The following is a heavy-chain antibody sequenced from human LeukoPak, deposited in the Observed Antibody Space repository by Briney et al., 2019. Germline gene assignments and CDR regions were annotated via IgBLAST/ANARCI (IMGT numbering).Heavy chain of an antibody. Sequence: GGSLRLSCTASVFTFSIYAMHCVRQSPGKGREWVAVISYYGSNIYYADSVKGRFTISRDNSKNTLYLQMDSLRAEDTAVYYCASEGPVTGYFQHWGPGILVTVAS. D-gene: IGHD3-10*01. CDR2: ISYYGSNI. CDR3: ASEGPVTGYFQH. CDR1: VFTFSIYA. V-gene: IGHV3-30-3*01. J-gene: IGHJ1*01.